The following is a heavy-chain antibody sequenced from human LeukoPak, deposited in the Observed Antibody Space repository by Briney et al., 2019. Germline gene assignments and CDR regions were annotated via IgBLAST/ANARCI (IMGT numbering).Heavy chain of an antibody. J-gene: IGHJ4*02. CDR3: ARVGLGSSGYPDY. CDR2: ISYNGTT. V-gene: IGHV4-39*07. Sequence: SETLSLTCIVSGGSISSSTYFWGWIRQPPGKGLEWIGIISYNGTTYYNPSLKRRVTISVDTSKNQFSLRLNSVTAADTAVYYCARVGLGSSGYPDYWGQGTLVTVSS. D-gene: IGHD3-22*01. CDR1: GGSISSSTYF.